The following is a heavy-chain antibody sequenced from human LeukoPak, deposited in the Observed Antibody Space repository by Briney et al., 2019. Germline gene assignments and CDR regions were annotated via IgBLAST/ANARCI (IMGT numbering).Heavy chain of an antibody. CDR1: GGSISSSTSY. D-gene: IGHD3-10*01. J-gene: IGHJ4*02. CDR2: IYYSGST. Sequence: PSETLSLTCSVSGGSISSSTSYWGWIRQPPGKGLEWIGTIYYSGSTYYNPSLKSRATISVDTSKNQFSLKLGSVTAADTAVYYCARQTYGSGSYYNLDCWGQGTLVTVSS. V-gene: IGHV4-39*01. CDR3: ARQTYGSGSYYNLDC.